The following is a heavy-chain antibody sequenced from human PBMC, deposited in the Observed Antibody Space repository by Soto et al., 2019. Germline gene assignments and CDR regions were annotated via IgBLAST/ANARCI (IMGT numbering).Heavy chain of an antibody. CDR1: GFIFSSYA. D-gene: IGHD6-19*01. Sequence: QVHLVESGGGVVEPGRSLRLSCAGSGFIFSSYAVHWVRQGPGKGLEWVAGISSDGGNRQYADSVKGRFILSRDNSENTVYLQMNSLRGDDTAVYFCARDPSSSGWAVQKFHYWGQGTLVTVSS. J-gene: IGHJ4*02. CDR2: ISSDGGNR. V-gene: IGHV3-30*04. CDR3: ARDPSSSGWAVQKFHY.